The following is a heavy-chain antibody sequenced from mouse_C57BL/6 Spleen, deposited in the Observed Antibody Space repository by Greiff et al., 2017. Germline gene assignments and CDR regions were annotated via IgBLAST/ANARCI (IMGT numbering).Heavy chain of an antibody. CDR2: ILPGSGST. J-gene: IGHJ1*03. CDR3: ARDYGSSPWYFDV. V-gene: IGHV1-9*01. D-gene: IGHD1-1*01. Sequence: QVQLQQSGAELMKPGASVKLSCKATGYTFTGYWIEWVKQRPGHGLEWIGEILPGSGSTNYNAKFKGKATFTADTSSNTAYMQLSSLTTEDSAIYYCARDYGSSPWYFDVWGTGTTVTVSS. CDR1: GYTFTGYW.